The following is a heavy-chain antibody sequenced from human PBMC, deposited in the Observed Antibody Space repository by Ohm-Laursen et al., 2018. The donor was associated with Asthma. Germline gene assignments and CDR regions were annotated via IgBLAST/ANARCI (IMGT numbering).Heavy chain of an antibody. D-gene: IGHD4-23*01. CDR2: IYSGGST. J-gene: IGHJ4*02. V-gene: IGHV3-53*01. CDR1: GFTFSSYW. Sequence: SLRLSCAASGFTFSSYWMSWVRQAPGKGLEWVSVIYSGGSTYYADSVKGRFTISRDNSKNTLYLQMNSLRAEDTAVYYCASPDYGGNWYYFDYWGQGTLVTVSS. CDR3: ASPDYGGNWYYFDY.